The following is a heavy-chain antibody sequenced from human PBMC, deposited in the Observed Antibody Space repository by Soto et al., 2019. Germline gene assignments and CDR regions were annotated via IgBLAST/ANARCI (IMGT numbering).Heavy chain of an antibody. V-gene: IGHV1-24*01. CDR1: GYTLTELS. J-gene: IGHJ2*01. Sequence: ASVKVSCKVSGYTLTELSMHWVRQAPGKGLEWMGGFDPEDGETIYAQKFQGRVTMTEDTSTDTAYMELSSLRSEDTAVYYCATDNGAGDYYDSSGSFDLWGRGTLVTVSS. D-gene: IGHD3-22*01. CDR3: ATDNGAGDYYDSSGSFDL. CDR2: FDPEDGET.